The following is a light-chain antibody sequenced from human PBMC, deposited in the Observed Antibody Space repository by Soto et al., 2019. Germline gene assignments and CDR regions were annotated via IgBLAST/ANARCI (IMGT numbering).Light chain of an antibody. CDR1: QGISSY. CDR3: QQLNSYPRT. V-gene: IGKV1-9*01. Sequence: IQLTQSPSSLSASVGDRVTITCRASQGISSYLAWYQQKPGKAPKLLIYAASTLQSGVPSRFSGSGSGTDFTLTRSSLQPEDCATYYCQQLNSYPRTFGQGTKLEIK. J-gene: IGKJ2*01. CDR2: AAS.